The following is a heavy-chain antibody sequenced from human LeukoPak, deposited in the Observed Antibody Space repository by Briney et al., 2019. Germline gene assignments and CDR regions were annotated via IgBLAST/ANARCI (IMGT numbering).Heavy chain of an antibody. CDR3: ARVLPHRHLRYGYYGRRGYAFDI. CDR1: GGSISSGGYY. D-gene: IGHD4-17*01. J-gene: IGHJ3*02. V-gene: IGHV4-31*03. Sequence: SQTLSLTCTVSGGSISSGGYYWSWIRQHPGKGLEWLGYIYYSGSTYYNPSLKSRVIISVDTSENQFSLKLSSVTAADTAVYYCARVLPHRHLRYGYYGRRGYAFDIWGQGTMVTVSS. CDR2: IYYSGST.